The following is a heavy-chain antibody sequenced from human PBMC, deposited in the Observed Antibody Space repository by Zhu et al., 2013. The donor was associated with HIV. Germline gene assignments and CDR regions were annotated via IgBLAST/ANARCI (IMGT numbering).Heavy chain of an antibody. CDR3: ARGASVFYSYINVWSSGYYHFDY. CDR1: GGTFSSYA. Sequence: QVQLVQSGAEVKKPGSSVKVSCKASGGTFSSYAISWVRQAPGQGLEWMGGIIPIFGTANYAQKFQGRVTITADKSTSTAYMELSSLRSEDTAVYYCARGASVFYSYINVWSSGYYHFDYWGQGTLVTVSS. J-gene: IGHJ4*02. D-gene: IGHD3-22*01. CDR2: IIPIFGTA. V-gene: IGHV1-69*06.